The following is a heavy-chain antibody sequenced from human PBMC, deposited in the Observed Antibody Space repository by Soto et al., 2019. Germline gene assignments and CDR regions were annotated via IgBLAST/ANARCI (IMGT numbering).Heavy chain of an antibody. V-gene: IGHV5-51*01. D-gene: IGHD3-22*01. Sequence: PGESLKISCRTSGYKFTSSWIAWVRQMPGKGLEWMGIIFPSDSDTRYSPSFQGQVTISADRSTSTVFLQWASLKASDTAVYFCARKDKSGYFNWFDPRGQGTV. CDR1: GYKFTSSW. J-gene: IGHJ5*02. CDR3: ARKDKSGYFNWFDP. CDR2: IFPSDSDT.